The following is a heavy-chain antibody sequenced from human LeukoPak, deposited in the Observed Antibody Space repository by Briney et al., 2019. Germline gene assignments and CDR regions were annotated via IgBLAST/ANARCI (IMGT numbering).Heavy chain of an antibody. CDR1: GFTFSSYE. V-gene: IGHV3-48*03. D-gene: IGHD5-12*01. Sequence: GGSLRLSCAASGFTFSSYEMNWVRQAPGKGLEWVSHISSSGSTIYYADSVKGRFTISRDNAKNSLYLQMNSLRAEDTAVYYCARAGYSGYANDYWGQGTLVTVSS. J-gene: IGHJ4*02. CDR3: ARAGYSGYANDY. CDR2: ISSSGSTI.